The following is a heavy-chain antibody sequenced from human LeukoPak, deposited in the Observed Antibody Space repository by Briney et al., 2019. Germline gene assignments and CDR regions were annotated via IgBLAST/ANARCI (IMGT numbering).Heavy chain of an antibody. CDR1: GGTFSSYA. D-gene: IGHD1-26*01. V-gene: IGHV1-69*13. CDR2: IIPIFGTA. J-gene: IGHJ4*02. Sequence: ASVKVTCKASGGTFSSYAISWVRQAPGQGLEWMGGIIPIFGTANYAQKFQGRVTITADESTSTAYMELSSLRSEDTAVYYCATDWYSGSYYDYWGQGTLVTVSS. CDR3: ATDWYSGSYYDY.